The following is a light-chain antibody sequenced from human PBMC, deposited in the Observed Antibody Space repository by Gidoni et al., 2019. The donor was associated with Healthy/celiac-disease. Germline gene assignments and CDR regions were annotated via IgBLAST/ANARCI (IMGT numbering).Light chain of an antibody. CDR1: QSVSSY. CDR3: QQRSNWPPYT. Sequence: EIVLTQSPATLSLSPGERGTLSCRASQSVSSYLAWYQQTPGQAPRLLIHDASNRATGIPARFSGSVSGTDLTLTISSLEPEDFAVYYCQQRSNWPPYTFGQXTKLEIK. CDR2: DAS. V-gene: IGKV3-11*01. J-gene: IGKJ2*01.